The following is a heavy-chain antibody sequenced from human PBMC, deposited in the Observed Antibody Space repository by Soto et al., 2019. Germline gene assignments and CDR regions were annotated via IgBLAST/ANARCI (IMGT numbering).Heavy chain of an antibody. J-gene: IGHJ6*02. CDR2: IGSSSSYI. CDR1: GFTFSSYS. D-gene: IGHD3-22*01. V-gene: IGHV3-21*01. CDR3: ARDIIGGGYYWSVKPSYYYYGMDV. Sequence: EVQLVESGGGLVKPGGSLRLSCAASGFTFSSYSMNWVRQAPGKGLEWVSSIGSSSSYIYYADSVKGRFTISRDNAKNSLYLQMNSLRAEDTAVYYCARDIIGGGYYWSVKPSYYYYGMDVWGQGTTFTVSS.